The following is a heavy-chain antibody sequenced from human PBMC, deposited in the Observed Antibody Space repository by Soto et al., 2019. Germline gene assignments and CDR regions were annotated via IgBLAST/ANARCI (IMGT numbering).Heavy chain of an antibody. J-gene: IGHJ6*02. CDR1: GFTFSNFA. CDR3: AKEIYYGDRSYYYGMDV. CDR2: ISNNGGST. D-gene: IGHD4-17*01. V-gene: IGHV3-64*04. Sequence: GGSLRLSCSASGFTFSNFALHWVRQAPGTGLEYVSAISNNGGSTYYADSVNGRFTISRDNSKNTLYLQMNSLRAEDTAVYYCAKEIYYGDRSYYYGMDVWGQGTTVTVSS.